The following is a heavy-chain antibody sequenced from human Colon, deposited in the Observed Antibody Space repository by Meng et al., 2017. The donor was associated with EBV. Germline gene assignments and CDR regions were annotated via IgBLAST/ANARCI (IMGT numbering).Heavy chain of an antibody. J-gene: IGHJ4*02. CDR1: GFTFSSYG. Sequence: VQLVVCGGGVVQPGESLTLSCTGSGFTFSSYGMHLVRQAPGKGLEWVGFIWHDGSNQYYVDSVKGRFTISRDNSKNTLYLQMSSLRAEDTAVYYCARDIVSRIPAYWGQGTLVTVSS. CDR2: IWHDGSNQ. V-gene: IGHV3-33*01. D-gene: IGHD5/OR15-5a*01. CDR3: ARDIVSRIPAY.